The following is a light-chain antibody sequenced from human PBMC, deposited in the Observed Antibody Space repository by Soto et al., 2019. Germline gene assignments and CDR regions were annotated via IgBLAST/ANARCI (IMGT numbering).Light chain of an antibody. CDR2: LNSDGSH. J-gene: IGLJ2*01. V-gene: IGLV4-69*01. CDR3: QTWGSGIVV. Sequence: QPVLTQSPSASASLGASVKLTCTLSSGHSNYAIAWHQQQSEKGPRYLMKLNSDGSHSKADGIPDRFSGSSSGAERYLTISSLQSEDEADYYCQTWGSGIVVFGGGTKVTVL. CDR1: SGHSNYA.